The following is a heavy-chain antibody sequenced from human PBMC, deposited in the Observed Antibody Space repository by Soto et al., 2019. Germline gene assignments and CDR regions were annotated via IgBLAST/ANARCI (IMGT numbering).Heavy chain of an antibody. CDR3: HTQKNTNYVNYFDP. Sequence: VGSLRLSCTASGVTFRDGYMTWMRQTPEKGLEWISTMTSSGGNAYYAASVKGRVTISIDNSHNSLYLQMSGLRAEDTALVYLHTQKNTNYVNYFDPWGQGTMATVYS. D-gene: IGHD3-16*01. CDR1: GVTFRDGY. J-gene: IGHJ5*02. CDR2: MTSSGGNA. V-gene: IGHV3-11*01.